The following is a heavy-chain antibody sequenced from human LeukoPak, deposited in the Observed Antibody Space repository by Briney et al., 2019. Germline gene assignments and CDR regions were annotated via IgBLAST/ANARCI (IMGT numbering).Heavy chain of an antibody. Sequence: PLETLSLTCAVSGYPINNAYYWVWIRQPPGKGLEWIGSLYHPDSTYYNPSLKSRVTMSVDTSRNQFSLKMSFVTAADTAVYYCARQYDSYFYYYLDVWGTGTTVTVSS. CDR3: ARQYDSYFYYYLDV. CDR2: LYHPDST. J-gene: IGHJ6*03. CDR1: GYPINNAYY. D-gene: IGHD3-3*01. V-gene: IGHV4-38-2*01.